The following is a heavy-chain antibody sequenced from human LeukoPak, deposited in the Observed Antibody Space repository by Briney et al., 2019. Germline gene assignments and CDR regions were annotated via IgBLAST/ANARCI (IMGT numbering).Heavy chain of an antibody. Sequence: GGSLRLSCAASGFIFSSYSMNWVRQAPGKGLEWVANIKKDGTEKKYVDSVKGRFTISRDNAKNSLYLQMNSLRAEDTALYYCAREGGSGWYSGWFDPWGQGTLVTVSS. CDR2: IKKDGTEK. D-gene: IGHD6-19*01. CDR1: GFIFSSYS. CDR3: AREGGSGWYSGWFDP. J-gene: IGHJ5*02. V-gene: IGHV3-7*01.